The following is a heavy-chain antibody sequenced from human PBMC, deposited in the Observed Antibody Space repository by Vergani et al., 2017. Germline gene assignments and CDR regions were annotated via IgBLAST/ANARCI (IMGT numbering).Heavy chain of an antibody. CDR3: AGLSYDTTPYLQGGYYC. J-gene: IGHJ4*02. CDR1: GFTFSACP. Sequence: EVQLLQSGGGVIQPGGSVRLPCAASGFTFSACPMTWARQAPGKGLEWGSAISARYPSTYYADSVKGRFTISRDNSQNMLYLQKNSLRAEDAAVYYCAGLSYDTTPYLQGGYYCRGQGSLVSVSS. D-gene: IGHD3-22*01. V-gene: IGHV3-23*01. CDR2: ISARYPST.